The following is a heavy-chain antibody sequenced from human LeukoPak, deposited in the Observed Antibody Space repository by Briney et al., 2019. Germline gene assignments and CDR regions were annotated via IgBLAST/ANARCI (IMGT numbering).Heavy chain of an antibody. V-gene: IGHV4-4*07. J-gene: IGHJ4*02. CDR2: IHTSGTT. D-gene: IGHD6-13*01. CDR1: DGSISRYL. CDR3: ARSAFLVTAPGLYYFDY. Sequence: PSETLSLTCAVSDGSISRYLWSWIRQPAGKGLEWLGRIHTSGTTTYSPSFQSRVTMSMDTSKKQISLRLSSVTAADTAVYYCARSAFLVTAPGLYYFDYWGQGTLVAVSS.